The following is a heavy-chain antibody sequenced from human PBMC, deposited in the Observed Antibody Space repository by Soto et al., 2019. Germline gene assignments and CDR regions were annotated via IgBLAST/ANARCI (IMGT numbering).Heavy chain of an antibody. CDR3: ARVSGHDTGYYSVYFMDV. D-gene: IGHD5-18*01. CDR1: GGSISSGDYY. Sequence: PSETLSLTCNVSGGSISSGDYYWTWIRQSPGKGLEWIGYIYYTGSTFYSTSLKSRVTISLDTSENHFSLDMNSVTAADTAVYFCARVSGHDTGYYSVYFMDVWGQGTTVTVS. V-gene: IGHV4-30-4*01. CDR2: IYYTGST. J-gene: IGHJ6*02.